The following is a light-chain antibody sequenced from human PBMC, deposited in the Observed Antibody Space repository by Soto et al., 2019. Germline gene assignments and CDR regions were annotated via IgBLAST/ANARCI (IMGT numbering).Light chain of an antibody. CDR2: EAS. J-gene: IGKJ3*01. Sequence: DIPMTQSPSPLSASVGDRVYITCRTSQSINTFLNWYQTKPGKAPKLLIYEASNLGNGVPSRFSGSGSGTDFTLTISSLQPEDSATYYCQQSYRTPPFNFGPGTRVDI. V-gene: IGKV1-39*01. CDR3: QQSYRTPPFN. CDR1: QSINTF.